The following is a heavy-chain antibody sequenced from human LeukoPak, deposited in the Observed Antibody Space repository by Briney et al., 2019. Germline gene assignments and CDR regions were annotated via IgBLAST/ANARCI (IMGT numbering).Heavy chain of an antibody. Sequence: GGSLRLSCAASGFTVSSNYMSWVRQAPGKGLEWVSVIYSGGSTYYADSVKGRFTISRHNSKDTLYLQMNSLRAEDTAVYYCARALFGGLLAYWGQGTLVTVSS. J-gene: IGHJ4*02. D-gene: IGHD3-16*01. CDR1: GFTVSSNY. CDR3: ARALFGGLLAY. V-gene: IGHV3-53*04. CDR2: IYSGGST.